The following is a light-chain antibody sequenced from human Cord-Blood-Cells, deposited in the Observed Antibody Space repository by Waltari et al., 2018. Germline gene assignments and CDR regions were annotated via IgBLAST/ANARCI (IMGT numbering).Light chain of an antibody. CDR1: GPTIGPGYA. CDR2: GNS. V-gene: IGLV1-40*01. CDR3: QSYDSSLSVYVV. Sequence: QPVHTHPPSMPGPLGQRVTLRSSGSGPTIGPGYASHSYQQLPGTAPKLLIDGNSNRPSGVPDRFSGSKSGTSASLAITGLQAEDEADYYCQSYDSSLSVYVVFGGGTKLTVL. J-gene: IGLJ2*01.